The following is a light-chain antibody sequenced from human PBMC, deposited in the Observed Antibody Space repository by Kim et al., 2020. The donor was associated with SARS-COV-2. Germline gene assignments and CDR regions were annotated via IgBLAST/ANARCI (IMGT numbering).Light chain of an antibody. Sequence: DIQMTQSPSSLSASVGDRVTITCQASQDITNYLNWYQQKPGEAPKLLICDASNLETGVPSRFSGSGSGTDFTFTISSLQPEDIATYYCQQCRTFGQGTKLEI. J-gene: IGKJ2*02. CDR1: QDITNY. V-gene: IGKV1-33*01. CDR3: QQCRT. CDR2: DAS.